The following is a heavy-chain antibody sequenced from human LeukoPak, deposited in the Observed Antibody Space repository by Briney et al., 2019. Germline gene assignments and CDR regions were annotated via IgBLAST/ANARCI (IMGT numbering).Heavy chain of an antibody. CDR2: ISSSGTTI. D-gene: IGHD2-8*01. CDR1: GFTFSSYE. CDR3: ARDVSDGYFYYYMDV. Sequence: GGSLRLSCAASGFTFSSYEMIWVRQAPGKGLEWVSYISSSGTTIYYADSVKGRFTISRDNAKNSLYLQMNSLRPEDTAVYYCARDVSDGYFYYYMDVWSKGTTVTISS. J-gene: IGHJ6*03. V-gene: IGHV3-48*03.